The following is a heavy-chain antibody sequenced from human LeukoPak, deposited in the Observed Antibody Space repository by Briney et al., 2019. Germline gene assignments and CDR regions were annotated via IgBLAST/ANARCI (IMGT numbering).Heavy chain of an antibody. J-gene: IGHJ4*02. CDR3: ARFHGNMFSFDY. CDR2: IIPIFGTA. CDR1: GGTFSSYA. Sequence: SVKVSCKASGGTFSSYAISWVRQAPGQGHEWMGRIIPIFGTANYAQKFQGRVTITTDESTSTAYMELSSLRSEDTAVYYCARFHGNMFSFDYWGQGTLVTVSS. V-gene: IGHV1-69*05. D-gene: IGHD3-10*02.